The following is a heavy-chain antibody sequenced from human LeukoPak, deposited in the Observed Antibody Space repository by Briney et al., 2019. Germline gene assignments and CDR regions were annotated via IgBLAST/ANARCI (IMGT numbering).Heavy chain of an antibody. D-gene: IGHD2-2*01. CDR2: ISWNSGSI. CDR3: AKAGYCSSTSCYFDY. J-gene: IGHJ4*02. CDR1: GFTFDDYA. Sequence: PGRSLRLSCAASGFTFDDYAMHWVRQAPGKGLEWVSGISWNSGSIGYADSVKGRFTISRDNAKNSLYLQMNSLRAEDIALYYCAKAGYCSSTSCYFDYWGQGTLVTVSS. V-gene: IGHV3-9*03.